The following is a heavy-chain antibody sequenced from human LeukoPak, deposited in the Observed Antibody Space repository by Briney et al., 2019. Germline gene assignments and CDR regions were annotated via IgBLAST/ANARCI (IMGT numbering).Heavy chain of an antibody. CDR1: GGSISSSSYH. CDR3: AREKSLYYFDY. CDR2: IYYSGNA. Sequence: PSETLSLTCTVSGGSISSSSYHWGWIRQPPGKGLEWIGSIYYSGNAYYNPSLKSRVTISVDTSKNQFSLKLSSVTAADTAVYYCAREKSLYYFDYWGQGTLVTVSS. J-gene: IGHJ4*02. V-gene: IGHV4-39*07.